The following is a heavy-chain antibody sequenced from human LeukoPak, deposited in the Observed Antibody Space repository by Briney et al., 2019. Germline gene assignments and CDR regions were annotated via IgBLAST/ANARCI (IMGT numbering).Heavy chain of an antibody. CDR2: ISSSSSYI. V-gene: IGHV3-21*01. D-gene: IGHD3-16*02. CDR3: ARDPPGNYDYVWGSYHSQYFDY. J-gene: IGHJ4*02. Sequence: GGSLRLSCAASGFTFSSDYMHWVRQAPGKGLEWVSSISSSSSYIYYADSVKGRFTISRDNAKNSLYLQMNSLRAEDTAVYYCARDPPGNYDYVWGSYHSQYFDYWGQGTLVTVSS. CDR1: GFTFSSDY.